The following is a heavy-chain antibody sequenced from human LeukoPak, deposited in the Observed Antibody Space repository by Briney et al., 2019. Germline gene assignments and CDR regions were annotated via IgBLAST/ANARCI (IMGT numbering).Heavy chain of an antibody. J-gene: IGHJ4*02. CDR1: GFTFSSAW. V-gene: IGHV3-74*01. Sequence: GGSLRLSCAASGFTFSSAWIHWVRQAPGKGLVWVSHIKGDGSGTIYADSVKGRFTISGDNSKNTLYLQMNSLRAEDTAVYYCARGPMGELDYWGQGTLVTVSS. CDR2: IKGDGSGT. CDR3: ARGPMGELDY. D-gene: IGHD3-10*01.